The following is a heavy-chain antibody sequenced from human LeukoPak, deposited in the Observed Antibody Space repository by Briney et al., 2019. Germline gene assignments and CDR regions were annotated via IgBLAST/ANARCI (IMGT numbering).Heavy chain of an antibody. CDR2: ISGSGDTT. CDR3: TNGLHGGQLLVPFDS. J-gene: IGHJ4*02. CDR1: RLTFSIFA. D-gene: IGHD6-13*01. V-gene: IGHV3-23*01. Sequence: GGSLRLSCAASRLTFSIFAMNWVRQAPGKGLEWVSGISGSGDTTDYADSVKGRFTISRDNSRNTLYLQMNSLRAEGTALYYCTNGLHGGQLLVPFDSWGQGTLVTVSS.